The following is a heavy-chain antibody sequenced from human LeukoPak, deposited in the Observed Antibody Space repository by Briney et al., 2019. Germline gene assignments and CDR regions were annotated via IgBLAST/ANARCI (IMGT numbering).Heavy chain of an antibody. Sequence: GGSLRLSCAASGFTFNNYNMNWVRQAPGKGLEWVSSISSDSSYIYYADSVRGRFTISKDNAKNSLYLQMNSLRGEDTAVYYCARAFCSGTSCYTRTTNFDHWGQGTLVTVSS. CDR3: ARAFCSGTSCYTRTTNFDH. V-gene: IGHV3-21*01. J-gene: IGHJ4*02. D-gene: IGHD2-2*02. CDR2: ISSDSSYI. CDR1: GFTFNNYN.